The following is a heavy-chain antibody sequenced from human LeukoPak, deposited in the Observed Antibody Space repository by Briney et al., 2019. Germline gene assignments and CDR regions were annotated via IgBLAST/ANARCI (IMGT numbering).Heavy chain of an antibody. CDR2: IYYSGST. J-gene: IGHJ4*02. CDR3: ARDMGVDYFDY. V-gene: IGHV4-39*02. CDR1: GGSISSSSYY. Sequence: SSETLSLTCTVSGGSISSSSYYWGWIRQPPGKGLEWIGSIYYSGSTYYNPSLKSRVTISVDTSKNQFSLKLSSVTAADTAVYYCARDMGVDYFDYWGQGTLVTVSS. D-gene: IGHD3-16*01.